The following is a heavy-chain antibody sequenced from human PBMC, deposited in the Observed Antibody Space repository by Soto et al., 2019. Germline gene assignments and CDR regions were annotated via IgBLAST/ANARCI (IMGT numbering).Heavy chain of an antibody. CDR3: ASGEVRGGGDV. V-gene: IGHV1-69*06. CDR2: IIPMIGTA. J-gene: IGHJ6*02. CDR1: GGTFRSSA. Sequence: QVQLVQSGTEMKKPGSSVKVSCKASGGTFRSSAISWVRQAPGQGLEWMGGIIPMIGTANYAQKFQGRVTITADKSPRTVYVELSSLRYEDTAMYYCASGEVRGGGDVWGQGTTIFVS. D-gene: IGHD3-10*01.